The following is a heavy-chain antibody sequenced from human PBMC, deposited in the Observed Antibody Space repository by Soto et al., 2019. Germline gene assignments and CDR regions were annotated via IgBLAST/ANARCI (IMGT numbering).Heavy chain of an antibody. CDR1: GGSFSGYY. CDR2: INHSGST. J-gene: IGHJ4*02. D-gene: IGHD3-9*01. Sequence: PSETLSLTCAVYGGSFSGYYWSWIRQPPGKGLEWIGEINHSGSTNYNPSIKSRVTISVDTSKNQFSLKLSSVTAADTAVYYCASDILTGYYDYWGQGTLVTVSS. CDR3: ASDILTGYYDY. V-gene: IGHV4-34*01.